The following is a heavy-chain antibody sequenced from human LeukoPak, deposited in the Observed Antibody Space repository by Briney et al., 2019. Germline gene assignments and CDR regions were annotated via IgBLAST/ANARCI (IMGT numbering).Heavy chain of an antibody. CDR2: IKQDGSER. J-gene: IGHJ4*02. Sequence: PGGSLRLSCAASGFAFSSYCMNWVRQAPGKGLEWVANIKQDGSERYYVDSVKGRFTISRDNAKNSLYVQMNSLRAEDTSVYYCARGEAPVGVNIPYEYWGQGTLVTVSS. CDR3: ARGEAPVGVNIPYEY. D-gene: IGHD3-10*01. V-gene: IGHV3-7*01. CDR1: GFAFSSYC.